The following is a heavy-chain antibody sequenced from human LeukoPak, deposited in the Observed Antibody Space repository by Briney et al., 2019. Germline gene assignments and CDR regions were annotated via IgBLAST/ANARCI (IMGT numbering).Heavy chain of an antibody. CDR1: GGTFSSYA. Sequence: ASVKVSCKASGGTFSSYAISWVRQAPGQGLEWMGRIIPILGIANYAQKFQGRVTITADKSTCTAYMELSSLRSEDTAVYYCASGSRGLDYWGQGTLVTVSS. V-gene: IGHV1-69*04. J-gene: IGHJ4*02. CDR3: ASGSRGLDY. CDR2: IIPILGIA. D-gene: IGHD5-12*01.